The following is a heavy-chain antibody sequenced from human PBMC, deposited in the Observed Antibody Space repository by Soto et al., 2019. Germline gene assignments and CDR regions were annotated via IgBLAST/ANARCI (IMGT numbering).Heavy chain of an antibody. CDR3: VKDMSMIVVPETYFHH. V-gene: IGHV3-9*01. J-gene: IGHJ1*01. D-gene: IGHD3-22*01. Sequence: EVQLVESGGGLVQPGRSLRLSCAASGFSLDDYAMHWVRQAPGKGLEWVSGISWNSGNIGYADSVKGRFTISRDNAKNSLYLQMNSLRTEDTALYYCVKDMSMIVVPETYFHHWGQGTLVTVSS. CDR1: GFSLDDYA. CDR2: ISWNSGNI.